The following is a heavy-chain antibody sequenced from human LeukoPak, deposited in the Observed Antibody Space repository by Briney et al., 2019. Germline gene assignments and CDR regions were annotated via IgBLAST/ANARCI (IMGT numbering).Heavy chain of an antibody. D-gene: IGHD4-17*01. CDR2: IKQDGSEK. J-gene: IGHJ3*02. CDR3: ARDLLCRHDYGDYAFCGDAFDI. Sequence: GGSLRLSCAASGFPFSSFWINWVRQAPGKGLEWVANIKQDGSEKYYVDSVKGRFTISRDNAKNSLYLQMNSLRAEDTAVYYCARDLLCRHDYGDYAFCGDAFDIWGQGTMVTVSS. CDR1: GFPFSSFW. V-gene: IGHV3-7*01.